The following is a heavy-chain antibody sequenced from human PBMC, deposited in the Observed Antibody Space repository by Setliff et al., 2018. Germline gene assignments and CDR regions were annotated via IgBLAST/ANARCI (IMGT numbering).Heavy chain of an antibody. D-gene: IGHD2-21*02. CDR1: GDTFSTYA. V-gene: IGHV1-69*06. CDR3: AGTDAYCAGDCSIS. Sequence: SVKVSCKASGDTFSTYALSWVRQAPGQGLEWMGGVIPLLETTKYAQKFQGRVTITADKSTSTGYMELSSLRSEDTATYYCAGTDAYCAGDCSISWGQGTLVTVSS. J-gene: IGHJ5*02. CDR2: VIPLLETT.